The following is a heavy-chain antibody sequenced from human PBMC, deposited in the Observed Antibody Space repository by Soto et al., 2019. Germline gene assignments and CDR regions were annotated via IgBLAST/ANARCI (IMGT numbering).Heavy chain of an antibody. CDR3: ARFSRFGSSWYGRFDY. V-gene: IGHV4-34*01. D-gene: IGHD6-13*01. CDR1: GGSFSGYY. J-gene: IGHJ4*02. CDR2: INHSGST. Sequence: QVQLQQWGAGLLKPSETLSLTCAVYGGSFSGYYWSWIRQPPGKGLEWIGEINHSGSTNYNPSLKSRVTISVDTSKNQFSLKLSSLTAADTAVYYWARFSRFGSSWYGRFDYWGQGTLVTVSS.